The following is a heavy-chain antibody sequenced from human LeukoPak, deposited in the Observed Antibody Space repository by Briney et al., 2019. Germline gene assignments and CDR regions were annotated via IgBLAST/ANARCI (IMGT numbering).Heavy chain of an antibody. D-gene: IGHD3-22*01. J-gene: IGHJ3*02. Sequence: SETLSLTCAVSGGSISSYYWSWIRQPPGKGLEWMGYIYYCGSTNYNPSLKSRVTISVDTTKNKFSLKLSSVTAADTAVYYCARGSYSGGYYYMDAFDIWGQGTVVTVSS. CDR1: GGSISSYY. CDR3: ARGSYSGGYYYMDAFDI. CDR2: IYYCGST. V-gene: IGHV4-59*01.